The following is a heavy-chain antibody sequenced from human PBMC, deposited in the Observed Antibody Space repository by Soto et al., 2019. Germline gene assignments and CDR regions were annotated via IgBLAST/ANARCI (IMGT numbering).Heavy chain of an antibody. CDR2: ISYDGSNK. D-gene: IGHD6-13*01. V-gene: IGHV3-30-3*01. Sequence: PGGSVRLSCAASGFTFSSYAMHWVRKAPGKGLERVAVISYDGSNKYYADSVKGRFTISRDNSKNTLYLQMNGLRAEDTVVYYCAREGSSWYLGYNWFDPWGQGPLVTSPQ. CDR1: GFTFSSYA. J-gene: IGHJ5*02. CDR3: AREGSSWYLGYNWFDP.